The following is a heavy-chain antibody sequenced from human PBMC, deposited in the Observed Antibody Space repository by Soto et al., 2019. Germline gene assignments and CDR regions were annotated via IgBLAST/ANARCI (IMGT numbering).Heavy chain of an antibody. CDR1: GYTFTGYY. J-gene: IGHJ4*02. CDR2: INPNSGGT. D-gene: IGHD5-12*01. CDR3: ARDTRPYGGYVIFDY. Sequence: QVQLVQSGAEVKKPGASVKVSCKASGYTFTGYYVHWVQQAPGQGLEWMGWINPNSGGTNYAQKFQGWVTMTRDTSISTAYMELSRLRSDDTAVYYCARDTRPYGGYVIFDYWGQGTLVTVSS. V-gene: IGHV1-2*04.